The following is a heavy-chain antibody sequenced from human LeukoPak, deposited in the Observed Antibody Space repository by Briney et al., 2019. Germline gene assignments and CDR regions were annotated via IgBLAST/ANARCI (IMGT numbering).Heavy chain of an antibody. V-gene: IGHV1-69*05. J-gene: IGHJ4*02. Sequence: SVKVSFKASGGTFSGYAISWVRQAPGQGLEWMGRIIPICGTANYAQKFQGRVTITTDESTRTAYMELSRLRSEDTAVYYCARASGNRLDYWGQGTLVTVSS. CDR1: GGTFSGYA. CDR2: IIPICGTA. CDR3: ARASGNRLDY. D-gene: IGHD2-21*01.